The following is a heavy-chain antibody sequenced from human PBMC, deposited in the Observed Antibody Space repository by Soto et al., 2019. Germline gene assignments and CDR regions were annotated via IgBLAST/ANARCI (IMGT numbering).Heavy chain of an antibody. D-gene: IGHD6-19*01. Sequence: QVQLVQSGAEVKKPGSSVKVSCKASGGTFSSYTISWVRQAPGQGLEWMGRIIPILGIANYAQKFQGRVTITADKSTSTAYMELSSLRSEDTAVYYCARDPPRYSSGWGHNWFDPWGQGTLVTVSS. V-gene: IGHV1-69*08. CDR2: IIPILGIA. CDR1: GGTFSSYT. CDR3: ARDPPRYSSGWGHNWFDP. J-gene: IGHJ5*02.